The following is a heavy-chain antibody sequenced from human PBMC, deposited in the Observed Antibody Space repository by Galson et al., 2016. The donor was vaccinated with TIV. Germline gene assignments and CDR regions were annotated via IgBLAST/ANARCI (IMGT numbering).Heavy chain of an antibody. J-gene: IGHJ6*02. CDR2: ISYDASNK. CDR1: EFTFSAYA. Sequence: SLRLSCAASEFTFSAYAMHWVRQAPGKGPEWVAIISYDASNKYYAASVKGRFTISRDNSKYTLYLQMNSLRAEATAVYYCAREGGTYFDSYYYGMVVWGQGTTVTVSS. V-gene: IGHV3-30*07. CDR3: AREGGTYFDSYYYGMVV. D-gene: IGHD1-26*01.